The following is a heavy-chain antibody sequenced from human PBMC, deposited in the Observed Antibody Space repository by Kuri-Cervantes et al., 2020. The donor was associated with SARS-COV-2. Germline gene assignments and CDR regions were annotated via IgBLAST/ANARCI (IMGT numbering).Heavy chain of an antibody. CDR3: ATVDHWNSKGGFEY. CDR2: IYNGGTT. Sequence: GGSLRLCCAVSEFSVSSNFMHWVRQAPGKGLEWVSVIYNGGTTNYANSVRYRFIISRDNSRNMLYLQMNSLRVDDTAIYYCATVDHWNSKGGFEYWGQGALVTVSS. J-gene: IGHJ4*02. CDR1: EFSVSSNF. D-gene: IGHD1-7*01. V-gene: IGHV3-66*01.